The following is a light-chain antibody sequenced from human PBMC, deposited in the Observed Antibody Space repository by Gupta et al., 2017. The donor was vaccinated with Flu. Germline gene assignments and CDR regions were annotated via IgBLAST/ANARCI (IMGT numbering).Light chain of an antibody. CDR2: SAS. CDR1: QSVSSSY. J-gene: IGKJ5*01. Sequence: PGTLSLSPGERATLSCRASQSVSSSYFEWYQQKPGQAPRLIIYSASYRSNGIPDRFSGSGYGTDFTLTSSRRETEDFAIYYGQHDHNLNTFGQGTQLEIK. V-gene: IGKV3-20*01. CDR3: QHDHNLNT.